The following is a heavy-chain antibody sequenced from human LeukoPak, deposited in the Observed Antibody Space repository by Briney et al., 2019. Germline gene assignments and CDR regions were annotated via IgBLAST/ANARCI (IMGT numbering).Heavy chain of an antibody. J-gene: IGHJ4*02. CDR3: AITYSGSCHDY. V-gene: IGHV3-23*01. D-gene: IGHD1-26*01. CDR2: ISRSGAST. CDR1: GFTFSSYA. Sequence: GGSLRLSCAASGFTFSSYAMSCVRQAPGKGLEWVSAISRSGASTYYADSVKGCFTISRDNSKNTLYLQMNSLRAEDTAVYYCAITYSGSCHDYWGQGTPVTVSS.